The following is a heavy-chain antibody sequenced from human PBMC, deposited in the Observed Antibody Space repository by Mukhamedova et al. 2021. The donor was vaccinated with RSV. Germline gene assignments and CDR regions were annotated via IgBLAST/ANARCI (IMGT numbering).Heavy chain of an antibody. D-gene: IGHD3-10*01. J-gene: IGHJ4*02. CDR2: ISGSVGST. V-gene: IGHV3-23*01. CDR3: AKGNVVRGVTVYYFEN. Sequence: RVHGAPGKGLEWVSTISGSVGSTYYADSVKGWFTISRDNSKNKLYLQMNSMRAEDTAVYYCAKGNVVRGVTVYYFENCGQGILVTVSS.